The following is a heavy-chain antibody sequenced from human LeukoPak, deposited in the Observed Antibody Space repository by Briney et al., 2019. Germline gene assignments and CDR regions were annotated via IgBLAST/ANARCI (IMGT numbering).Heavy chain of an antibody. CDR3: ATRRRVGFWSGYYDY. D-gene: IGHD3-3*01. J-gene: IGHJ4*02. CDR2: IYPGDSDT. CDR1: GYSFTSYW. V-gene: IGHV5-51*01. Sequence: GESLKISCKGSGYSFTSYWIGWVRQMPGKGLEWMGIIYPGDSDTRYSPSFQGQVTISADKSISTAYLQWSSLKASDTAMYYCATRRRVGFWSGYYDYWGQGTLVTVSS.